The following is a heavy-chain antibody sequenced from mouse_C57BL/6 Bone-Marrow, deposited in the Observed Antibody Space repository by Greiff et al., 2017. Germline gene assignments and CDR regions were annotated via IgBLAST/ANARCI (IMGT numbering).Heavy chain of an antibody. J-gene: IGHJ3*01. CDR2: IDPENGDT. D-gene: IGHD2-4*01. V-gene: IGHV14-4*01. CDR3: TRYDYDRAY. CDR1: GFNIKDDY. Sequence: VQLQHSGAELVRPGASVKLSCTASGFNIKDDYMHWVKQRPEQGLEWIGWIDPENGDTEYASKFQGKATITADTSSNTAYLQLSSLTSEDTAVYYCTRYDYDRAYWGQGTLVTVSA.